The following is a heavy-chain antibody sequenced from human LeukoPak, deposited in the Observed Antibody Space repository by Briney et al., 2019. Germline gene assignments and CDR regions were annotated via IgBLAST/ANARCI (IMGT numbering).Heavy chain of an antibody. CDR3: ARHATAAGPSDY. CDR2: IYYIGSI. Sequence: PSETLSLTCTVSGGSTSSYYWSWIRQPPGKGLEWIGYIYYIGSINYNPSLKSRVTISVDTSKNQFSLKLTSVTAADTAVYYCARHATAAGPSDYWGQGTLVTVSS. J-gene: IGHJ4*02. CDR1: GGSTSSYY. D-gene: IGHD6-13*01. V-gene: IGHV4-59*08.